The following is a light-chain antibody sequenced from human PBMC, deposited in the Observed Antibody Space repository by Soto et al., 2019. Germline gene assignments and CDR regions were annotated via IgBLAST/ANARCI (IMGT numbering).Light chain of an antibody. Sequence: QSALTQPASVSGSPGQSITISCTGTSRDVGGYNYVSWYQRHPGKAPKLVIYEVSDRPSGVSIRFSGSKSGNTASLTISGLQAEDEADYFCSSYTSTSTLKVFGGGTQLTVL. CDR2: EVS. CDR3: SSYTSTSTLKV. CDR1: SRDVGGYNY. J-gene: IGLJ2*01. V-gene: IGLV2-14*03.